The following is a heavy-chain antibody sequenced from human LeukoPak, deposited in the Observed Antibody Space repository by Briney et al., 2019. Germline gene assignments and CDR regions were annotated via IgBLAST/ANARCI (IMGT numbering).Heavy chain of an antibody. V-gene: IGHV3-7*01. Sequence: GGSLRLSCVASGFSFSTYWMSWVRQAPGKGLEWVANIKQDGSEKYYVDSVKGRFTISRDNAKNSLYLQMNSLRAEDTAVYYCARGPRYYYDSSGYSYFDYWGQGTLVTVSS. D-gene: IGHD3-22*01. CDR3: ARGPRYYYDSSGYSYFDY. J-gene: IGHJ4*02. CDR1: GFSFSTYW. CDR2: IKQDGSEK.